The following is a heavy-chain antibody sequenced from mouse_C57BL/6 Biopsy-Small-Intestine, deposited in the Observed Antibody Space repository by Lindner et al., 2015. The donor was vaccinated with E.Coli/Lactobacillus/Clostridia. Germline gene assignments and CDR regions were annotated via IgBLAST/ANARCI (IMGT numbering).Heavy chain of an antibody. CDR3: ARGPPGHDFWSGRLEY. V-gene: IGHV1-4*01. D-gene: IGHD1-3*01. J-gene: IGHJ4*01. CDR1: GNTFSNYK. Sequence: SVKVSCKASGNTFSNYKINWVRQAPGQGLEWMGGIIPIFGTADYAQKFQGRVTITADESTTTAYMELSSLRSEDTAVYYCARGPPGHDFWSGRLEYWGQGTLVTVSS. CDR2: IIPIFGTA.